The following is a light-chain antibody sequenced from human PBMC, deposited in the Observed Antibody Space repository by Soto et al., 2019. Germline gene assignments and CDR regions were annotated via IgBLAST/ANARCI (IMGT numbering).Light chain of an antibody. CDR2: DVS. J-gene: IGLJ1*01. V-gene: IGLV2-14*03. CDR3: NSYIITGTYV. Sequence: QSVLTQPASVSGSPGQSITISCTGTSSDIGSYNYVSWYQQHPGKAPKLIIYDVSNRPSGVSDRFSGSKSGNTASLTISGLQAEDEAHDYCNSYIITGTYVFGTGTKVTVL. CDR1: SSDIGSYNY.